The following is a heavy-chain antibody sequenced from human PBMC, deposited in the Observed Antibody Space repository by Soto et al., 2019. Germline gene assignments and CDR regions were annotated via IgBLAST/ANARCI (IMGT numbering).Heavy chain of an antibody. V-gene: IGHV3-7*01. CDR1: GFSFSSDW. J-gene: IGHJ4*02. D-gene: IGHD3-16*01. CDR3: ARDDGWGLLLFDS. Sequence: EVQLVESGGGLVQPGGSLRLSCAVSGFSFSSDWMSWLRQAPGKGLEWVANMNQDGSQNFYVDSVRGRFTLSRANAKTSLYLQMNFLRDEDTAVYFCARDDGWGLLLFDSAGRGTLVTLYS. CDR2: MNQDGSQN.